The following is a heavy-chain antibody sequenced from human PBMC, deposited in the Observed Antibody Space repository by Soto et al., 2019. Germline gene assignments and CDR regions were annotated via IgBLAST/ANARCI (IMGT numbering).Heavy chain of an antibody. CDR1: GFTVSSNY. D-gene: IGHD3-3*01. CDR3: TRERFLEWLVGVRFWAFDN. J-gene: IGHJ3*02. CDR2: IYSDDRT. Sequence: PRLSCAASGFTVSSNYMNWVRQAPGKGLEWVSVIYSDDRTYYADSVKGRFTISRDNSKNTVYLQLNSLRAEDTAVYYCTRERFLEWLVGVRFWAFDNWGQGTMVTVSS. V-gene: IGHV3-53*01.